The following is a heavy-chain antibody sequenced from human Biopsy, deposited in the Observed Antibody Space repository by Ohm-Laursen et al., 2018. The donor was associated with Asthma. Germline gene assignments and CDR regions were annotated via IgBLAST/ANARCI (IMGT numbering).Heavy chain of an antibody. CDR3: ARDQGDSKFDY. Sequence: TLSLTCAVSGGSISSGGFSWTWPRQPPGKGLEWLGYMFHRGTTHYNPSLTSRVTISVDTSKNQLSLNLTSVIAADTAVYYCARDQGDSKFDYWGQGILVTVSS. CDR2: MFHRGTT. J-gene: IGHJ4*02. V-gene: IGHV4-30-2*02. CDR1: GGSISSGGFS. D-gene: IGHD3-16*01.